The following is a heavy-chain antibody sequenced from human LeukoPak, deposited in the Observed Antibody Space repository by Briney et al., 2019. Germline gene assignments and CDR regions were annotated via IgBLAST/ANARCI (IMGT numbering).Heavy chain of an antibody. D-gene: IGHD6-13*01. V-gene: IGHV3-23*01. Sequence: GGSLRLSCAASGFTFSSYAMSWVRQAPGQGLEWVSAISGSGGSTYYADSVKGRFTISRDNSTNTLYLQMNSLRAEDTAVYYCAKEGFSSSWYYFDYWGQGTLVTVSS. CDR1: GFTFSSYA. CDR2: ISGSGGST. J-gene: IGHJ4*02. CDR3: AKEGFSSSWYYFDY.